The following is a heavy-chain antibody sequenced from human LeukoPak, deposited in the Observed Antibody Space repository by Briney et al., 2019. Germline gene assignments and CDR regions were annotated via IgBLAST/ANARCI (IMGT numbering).Heavy chain of an antibody. J-gene: IGHJ4*02. CDR1: GFTFSSYA. D-gene: IGHD3-10*01. CDR2: ISGSGGST. CDR3: VKDLYGSGSYYYPTTPFDY. Sequence: PGGSLRLSCAASGFTFSSYAMSWVRQAPGKGLEWVSAISGSGGSTYYADSVKGRFTISRDNSKNTLYLQMNSLRAEDTAVYYCVKDLYGSGSYYYPTTPFDYWGQGTLVTVSS. V-gene: IGHV3-23*01.